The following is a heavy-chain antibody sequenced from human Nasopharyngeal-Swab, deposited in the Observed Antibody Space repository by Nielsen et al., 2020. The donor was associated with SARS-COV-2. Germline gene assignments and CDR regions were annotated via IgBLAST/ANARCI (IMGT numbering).Heavy chain of an antibody. CDR1: GFSFDNFP. V-gene: IGHV3-48*04. J-gene: IGHJ4*02. Sequence: GESLKISCEASGFSFDNFPMNWVRQAPGRGLEWISYIRTSVEGGMFYADSVKGRFTISRDDAKSSLFLQMNSLRVEDTAVYYCVRDLYYGFDHWGQGTLVTVSS. D-gene: IGHD3-10*01. CDR3: VRDLYYGFDH. CDR2: IRTSVEGGM.